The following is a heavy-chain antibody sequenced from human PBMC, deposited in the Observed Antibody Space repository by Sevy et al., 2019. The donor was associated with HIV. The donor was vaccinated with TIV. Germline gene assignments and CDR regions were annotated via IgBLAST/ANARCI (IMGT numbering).Heavy chain of an antibody. D-gene: IGHD2-21*02. J-gene: IGHJ4*02. V-gene: IGHV3-23*01. Sequence: GGSLRLSCAASGFTFSRYAMTWVRQAPGKGLEWVSTISGSGSGTYDADSVKGRFTISRDNSKNTLYLQMNSLRAEDTAVYYCAKVPKNRVGDCYSGVYFDYWGQGTQVTVSS. CDR2: ISGSGSGT. CDR3: AKVPKNRVGDCYSGVYFDY. CDR1: GFTFSRYA.